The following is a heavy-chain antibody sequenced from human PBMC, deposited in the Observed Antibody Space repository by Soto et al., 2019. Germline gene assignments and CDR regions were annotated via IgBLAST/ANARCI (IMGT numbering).Heavy chain of an antibody. D-gene: IGHD3-9*01. CDR3: SSGGWAYDILTGYYL. Sequence: PSETMSLTSTVAGCSISSYSWSWIRKHTGKGLQWIGYIYYSGRTNYNPSLKSRVIISVDTSKKQISLKLTSVTAADSAVYYFSSGGWAYDILTGYYLWGQGTMVTVSS. CDR1: GCSISSYS. V-gene: IGHV4-59*01. J-gene: IGHJ3*01. CDR2: IYYSGRT.